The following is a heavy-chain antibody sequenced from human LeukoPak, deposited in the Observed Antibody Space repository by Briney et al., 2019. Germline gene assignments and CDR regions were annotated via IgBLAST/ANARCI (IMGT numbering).Heavy chain of an antibody. CDR1: GGSISSYY. D-gene: IGHD3-22*01. V-gene: IGHV4-59*06. Sequence: SETLSLACTVSGGSISSYYWSWIRQHPGKGLEWIGYIYYTGSTSYNPSLKSRVATSVDTSENQFSLKLSSVTAADTAVYYCARGHWYYYDTSGYSNPTFIDYWGQGTLVTVSS. CDR3: ARGHWYYYDTSGYSNPTFIDY. J-gene: IGHJ4*02. CDR2: IYYTGST.